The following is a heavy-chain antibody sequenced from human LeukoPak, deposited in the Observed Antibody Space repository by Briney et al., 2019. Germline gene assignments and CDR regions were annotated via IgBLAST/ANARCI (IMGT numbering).Heavy chain of an antibody. V-gene: IGHV4-4*07. CDR3: ARDRYYDSSVPDAFDM. CDR1: GGSISSYY. Sequence: SETLSLTCTVSGGSISSYYWSWIRQPAGKGLEWIGRIYTSGSTNYNPSLKSRVTMSVDTSKNQFSLKLSSVTAADTAVYYCARDRYYDSSVPDAFDMWGQGTMVTVSS. CDR2: IYTSGST. D-gene: IGHD3-22*01. J-gene: IGHJ3*02.